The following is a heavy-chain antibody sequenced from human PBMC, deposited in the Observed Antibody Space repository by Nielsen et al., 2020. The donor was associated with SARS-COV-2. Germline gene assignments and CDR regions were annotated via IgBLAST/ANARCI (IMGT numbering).Heavy chain of an antibody. Sequence: GESLKISCAASGFTFSSCSMNWVRQAPGKGLEWVAVIWYDGSNKYYADSVKGRFTISRDNSKNTLYLQMNSLRAEDTAVYYCARVWGYCTNGVCLPDDAFDIWGQGTMVTVSS. J-gene: IGHJ3*02. CDR3: ARVWGYCTNGVCLPDDAFDI. D-gene: IGHD2-8*01. CDR1: GFTFSSCS. CDR2: IWYDGSNK. V-gene: IGHV3-33*08.